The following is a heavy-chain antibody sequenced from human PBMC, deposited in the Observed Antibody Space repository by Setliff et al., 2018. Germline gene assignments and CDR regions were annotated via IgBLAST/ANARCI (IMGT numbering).Heavy chain of an antibody. J-gene: IGHJ4*02. CDR1: RITFSSFA. V-gene: IGHV3-30*02. CDR2: IRFDGTIK. D-gene: IGHD5-12*01. CDR3: VRDVSRWLQFLGSFDQ. Sequence: LRLSCAASRITFSSFAMHWVRQAPGKGLEWVGFIRFDGTIKYYADSVRGRFTISRDNAKNSLYLQMNGLRAEDTAIYYCVRDVSRWLQFLGSFDQWGQGILVTVSS.